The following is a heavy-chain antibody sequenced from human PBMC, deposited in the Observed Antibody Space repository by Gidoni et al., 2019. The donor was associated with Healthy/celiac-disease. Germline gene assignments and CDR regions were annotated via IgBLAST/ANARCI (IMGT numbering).Heavy chain of an antibody. Sequence: QVQLVESGGGVVQPGRSLRLSCAASGFTFSSYARHWVRQAPGKGLEWVAVISYDGSNKYYADSVKGRFTISRDNSKNTLYLQMNSLRAEDTAVYYCARDRALYYDSSGTGYFDYWGQGTLVTVSS. J-gene: IGHJ4*02. CDR1: GFTFSSYA. V-gene: IGHV3-30-3*01. CDR2: ISYDGSNK. CDR3: ARDRALYYDSSGTGYFDY. D-gene: IGHD3-22*01.